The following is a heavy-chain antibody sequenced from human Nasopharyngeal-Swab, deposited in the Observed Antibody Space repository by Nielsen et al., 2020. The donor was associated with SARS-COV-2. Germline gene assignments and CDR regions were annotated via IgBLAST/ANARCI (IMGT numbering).Heavy chain of an antibody. J-gene: IGHJ3*02. CDR1: GFTFSSYS. CDR2: ISSSSSYI. Sequence: GGSLRLSCAASGFTFSSYSMNRVRQAPGKGLEWVSSISSSSSYIYYADSVKGRFTISRDNAKNSLYLQMNSLRAEDTAVYYCARDHVLPDAFDIWGQGTMVTVSS. CDR3: ARDHVLPDAFDI. V-gene: IGHV3-21*01. D-gene: IGHD3-10*01.